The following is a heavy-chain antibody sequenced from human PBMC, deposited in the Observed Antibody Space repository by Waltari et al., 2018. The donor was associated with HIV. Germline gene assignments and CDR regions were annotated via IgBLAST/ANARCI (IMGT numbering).Heavy chain of an antibody. V-gene: IGHV1-2*02. Sequence: QVQLVQSGAEVKKPGASVKVSCKDSGYTFTGYYIHWVRQAPGQGLEWMGWINPNSGGTNYAQNFQGRVTMTRDTSISTAYMELSRLGADDTAVYYWATPSYESSGYYSAGSEFDYWGQGTLVTVSS. D-gene: IGHD3-22*01. J-gene: IGHJ4*02. CDR3: ATPSYESSGYYSAGSEFDY. CDR2: INPNSGGT. CDR1: GYTFTGYY.